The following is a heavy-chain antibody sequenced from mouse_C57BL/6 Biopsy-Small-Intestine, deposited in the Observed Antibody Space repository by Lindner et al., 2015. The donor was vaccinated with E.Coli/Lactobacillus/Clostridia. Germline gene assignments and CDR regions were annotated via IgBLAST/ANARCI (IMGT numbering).Heavy chain of an antibody. Sequence: QLQESGPELVKPGASMKMSCKASGYTFTNYVMHWVKQKPGQGLEWIGYINPYNDGTKYNEKFKDKATLTSDKSSSTAYMEFSSLTSEDSAVYYCTRSGWMGYFDVWGAGTTVTVSS. J-gene: IGHJ1*01. D-gene: IGHD2-3*01. CDR3: TRSGWMGYFDV. CDR1: GYTFTNYV. V-gene: IGHV1-14*01. CDR2: INPYNDGT.